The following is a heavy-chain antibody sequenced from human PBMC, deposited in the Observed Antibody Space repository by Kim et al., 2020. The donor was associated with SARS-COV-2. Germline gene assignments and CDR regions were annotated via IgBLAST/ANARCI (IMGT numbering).Heavy chain of an antibody. Sequence: VRSRFTHPRNNSKNTLYLQMNSLRAEDTAVYYCARDNMVRGGYYYYGMDVWGQGTTVTVSS. D-gene: IGHD3-10*01. J-gene: IGHJ6*02. CDR3: ARDNMVRGGYYYYGMDV. V-gene: IGHV3-30*01.